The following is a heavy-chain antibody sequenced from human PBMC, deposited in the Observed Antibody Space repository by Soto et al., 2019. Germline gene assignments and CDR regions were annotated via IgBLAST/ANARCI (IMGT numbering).Heavy chain of an antibody. CDR3: AREGSSWYNWFDP. Sequence: GGSRRLSCPASGFTFGTYAMDWVRQAPGKGLEWVANIKQDGSEKYYVDCVKGRFTISRDNAKNSLYLQMNSLRAEDTAVYYCAREGSSWYNWFDPWGQGTLVTVSS. CDR1: GFTFGTYA. D-gene: IGHD6-13*01. J-gene: IGHJ5*02. CDR2: IKQDGSEK. V-gene: IGHV3-7*01.